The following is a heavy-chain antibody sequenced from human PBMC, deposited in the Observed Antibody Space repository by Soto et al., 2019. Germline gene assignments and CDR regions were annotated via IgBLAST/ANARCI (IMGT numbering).Heavy chain of an antibody. Sequence: QVQLQESGPGLVKPSQTPSLTCTVSGGSISSGGYYWSWIRQHPGKGLEWIGYIYYSGSTYYNPYLKSRVTISVDTSKNQFSLKLRSVNAADTAVYYCARIFINYYYYGMDVWGQGTTVTVSS. D-gene: IGHD3-10*01. J-gene: IGHJ6*02. CDR2: IYYSGST. V-gene: IGHV4-31*03. CDR1: GGSISSGGYY. CDR3: ARIFINYYYYGMDV.